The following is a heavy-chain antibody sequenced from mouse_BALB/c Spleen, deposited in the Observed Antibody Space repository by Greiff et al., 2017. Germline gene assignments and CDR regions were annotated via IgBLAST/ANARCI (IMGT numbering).Heavy chain of an antibody. CDR3: TTNWDGFAY. J-gene: IGHJ3*01. D-gene: IGHD4-1*01. V-gene: IGHV1-15*01. CDR2: IDPETGGT. CDR1: GYTFTDYE. Sequence: VQLQQSGAELVKPGASVKLSCKASGYTFTDYEMHWVKQTPVHGLEWIGAIDPETGGTAYNQKFKGKATLTADKSSSTAYMELRSLTSEDSAVYYCTTNWDGFAYWGQGTLVTVSA.